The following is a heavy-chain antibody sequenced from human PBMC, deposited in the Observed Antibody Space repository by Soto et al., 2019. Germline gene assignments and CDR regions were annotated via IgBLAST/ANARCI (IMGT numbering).Heavy chain of an antibody. CDR1: GYTFTSYG. CDR2: ISAYNGNT. V-gene: IGHV1-18*04. J-gene: IGHJ5*02. D-gene: IGHD2-2*01. CDR3: ARVFSLYCSSTSCYRWFDP. Sequence: ASVKVSCKASGYTFTSYGISWVRQAPGQGLEWMGWISAYNGNTNYAQKLQGRVTMTADTSTSTAYMELRSLRSDDTAVYYCARVFSLYCSSTSCYRWFDPWGQGTLVTVSS.